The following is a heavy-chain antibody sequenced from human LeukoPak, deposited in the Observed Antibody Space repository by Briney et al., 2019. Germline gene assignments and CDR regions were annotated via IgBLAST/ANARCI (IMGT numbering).Heavy chain of an antibody. J-gene: IGHJ5*02. D-gene: IGHD2-15*01. CDR2: ISPDSGVT. V-gene: IGHV1-2*02. CDR3: ARDRFCYGGSCFGGAVDP. Sequence: ASVNVSCKASGYTFTAYYMHWFRQAPGQGLEWMGWISPDSGVTNYAQKFQGRVTMTRDTSISTAYMELGRLRSDDTAVYYCARDRFCYGGSCFGGAVDPWGQGALVTVSS. CDR1: GYTFTAYY.